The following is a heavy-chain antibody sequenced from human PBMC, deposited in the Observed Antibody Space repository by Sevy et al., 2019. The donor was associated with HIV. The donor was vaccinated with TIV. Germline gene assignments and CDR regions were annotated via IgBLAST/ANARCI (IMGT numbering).Heavy chain of an antibody. CDR3: AKDRGGGKFYGMDV. V-gene: IGHV3-30*18. D-gene: IGHD3-16*01. Sequence: GGSLRLSCAASGFTFSTYGMHWVRQAPGKGQEWVAVIGYDGSNKYYADSVKGRFTISRDNSKNTLYLQMKSLRAEDTAVYYCAKDRGGGKFYGMDVWGQGSTVTVSS. CDR2: IGYDGSNK. CDR1: GFTFSTYG. J-gene: IGHJ6*02.